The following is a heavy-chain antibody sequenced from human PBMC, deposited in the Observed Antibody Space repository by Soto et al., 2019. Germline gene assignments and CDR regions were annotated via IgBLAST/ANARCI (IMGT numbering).Heavy chain of an antibody. J-gene: IGHJ4*02. D-gene: IGHD2-21*01. CDR3: TRDPRIADF. V-gene: IGHV3-21*04. Sequence: GGSLRLSCAASGFTFSSYSMTWIRQAPGKGLELLSYINPGGDVIKYVDSVEGRFTISRDNAKNSLYLHMNNLRAEDTAVYYCTRDPRIADFWGQGTLVTVSS. CDR2: INPGGDVI. CDR1: GFTFSSYS.